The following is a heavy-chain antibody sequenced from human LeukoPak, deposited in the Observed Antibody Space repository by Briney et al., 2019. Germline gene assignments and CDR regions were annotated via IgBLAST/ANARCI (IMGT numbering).Heavy chain of an antibody. CDR2: INHSGST. J-gene: IGHJ4*02. Sequence: SETLSLTCAVYVGSFSGYYWTWIRRPPGKGLEWIGEINHSGSTNYNPSLMSRVTISVDTSKNQFSLKLSSVTAADTAMYYCARTTVVTSNFDFWGQGTLVTVSS. CDR3: ARTTVVTSNFDF. D-gene: IGHD4-23*01. CDR1: VGSFSGYY. V-gene: IGHV4-34*01.